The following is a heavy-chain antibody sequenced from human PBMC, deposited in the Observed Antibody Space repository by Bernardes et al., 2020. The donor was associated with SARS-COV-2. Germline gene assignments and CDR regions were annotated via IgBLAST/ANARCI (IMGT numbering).Heavy chain of an antibody. CDR1: GDTFTDYH. CDR2: VNPLLNIP. V-gene: IGHV1-69*04. D-gene: IGHD4-4*01. CDR3: AREGPADYSRDEF. Sequence: SVKVSCKAVGDTFTDYHIAWVRQAPGQRPEWMGRVNPLLNIPNYAQKFQGRLSITADRSTSTVYMELSSLASDDTAVYYCAREGPADYSRDEFWGQGTLVTVSS. J-gene: IGHJ4*02.